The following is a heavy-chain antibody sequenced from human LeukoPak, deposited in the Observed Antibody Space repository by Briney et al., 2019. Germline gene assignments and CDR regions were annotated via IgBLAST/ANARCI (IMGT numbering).Heavy chain of an antibody. V-gene: IGHV1-2*02. Sequence: ASVKVSCKASGYTFTSYYMHWVRQAPGQGLEWMGVINPSGGSTSYAQKFQGRVTMTRDTSISTAYMELSRLRSDDTAVYYCARVRLKCGGDCYSGSLGAFDIWGQGTMVTVSS. CDR2: INPSGGST. CDR1: GYTFTSYY. CDR3: ARVRLKCGGDCYSGSLGAFDI. D-gene: IGHD2-21*01. J-gene: IGHJ3*02.